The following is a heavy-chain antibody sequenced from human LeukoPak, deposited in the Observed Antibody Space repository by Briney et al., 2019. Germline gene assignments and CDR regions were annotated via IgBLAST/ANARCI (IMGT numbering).Heavy chain of an antibody. V-gene: IGHV3-21*01. Sequence: PGGSLRLSCAASGFTFSSYSMNWVRQAPGKGLEWVSSISSSSSYIYYADSVKGRFTISRDNAKNSLYLQMNSLRAEDTAVYYCARGTYSSGWYVVVAFDYWGQGTLVTVSS. CDR1: GFTFSSYS. J-gene: IGHJ4*02. D-gene: IGHD6-19*01. CDR2: ISSSSSYI. CDR3: ARGTYSSGWYVVVAFDY.